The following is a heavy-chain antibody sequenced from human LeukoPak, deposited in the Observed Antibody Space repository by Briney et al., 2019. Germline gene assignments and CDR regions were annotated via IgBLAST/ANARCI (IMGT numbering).Heavy chain of an antibody. CDR1: GGSISIYY. CDR2: IYYSGST. V-gene: IGHV4-59*08. Sequence: SETLSLTCTVSGGSISIYYWSWIRQPPGKGLEWTGYIYYSGSTNYNPSLKSRVTISVDTSKNQFSLRLSSVTAADTAVYYCARHYVSPYSFDYWGQGTLVTVSS. CDR3: ARHYVSPYSFDY. J-gene: IGHJ4*02. D-gene: IGHD3-16*01.